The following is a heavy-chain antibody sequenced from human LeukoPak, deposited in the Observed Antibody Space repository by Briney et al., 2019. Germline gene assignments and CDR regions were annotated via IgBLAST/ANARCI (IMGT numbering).Heavy chain of an antibody. Sequence: GGSLRLSCAASGFTVSSNYMSWVRQAPGKGLEWVSVIYSGGSTYYADSVKGRFTISRDNSKNTLYLQMNSLRAEDTAVYYCAKGYLGRDCSGGSCYWDDAFDIWGQGTMVTVSS. CDR1: GFTVSSNY. CDR2: IYSGGST. D-gene: IGHD2-15*01. CDR3: AKGYLGRDCSGGSCYWDDAFDI. V-gene: IGHV3-53*01. J-gene: IGHJ3*02.